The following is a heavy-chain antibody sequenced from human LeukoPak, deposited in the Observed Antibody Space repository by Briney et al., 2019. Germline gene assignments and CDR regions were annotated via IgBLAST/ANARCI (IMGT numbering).Heavy chain of an antibody. Sequence: SETLSLTCTVSGVSISSYYWSWIRQPPGKGLEWIGYIYYSGSTNYNPSLKSRVTLSVDTSKNQFSLKLSSVTAADTAVYYCARVRAAGRYFDYWGQGTLVTVSS. CDR3: ARVRAAGRYFDY. D-gene: IGHD4-17*01. CDR2: IYYSGST. V-gene: IGHV4-59*01. CDR1: GVSISSYY. J-gene: IGHJ4*02.